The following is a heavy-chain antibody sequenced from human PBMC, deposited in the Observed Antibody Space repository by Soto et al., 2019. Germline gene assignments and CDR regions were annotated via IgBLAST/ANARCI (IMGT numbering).Heavy chain of an antibody. J-gene: IGHJ4*02. CDR3: ACTVTTLVFDY. V-gene: IGHV4-59*01. CDR2: NYYSWST. Sequence: QVQLQESGPGLVKPSETLSLTCTVSGGSISSYYWSWIRQPPGKGLEWSGYNYYSWSTNYHPPLRRRVTISVETSKKQFSLKLSSVPAVDTAVYYCACTVTTLVFDYLGQGTLVTVSS. CDR1: GGSISSYY. D-gene: IGHD4-17*01.